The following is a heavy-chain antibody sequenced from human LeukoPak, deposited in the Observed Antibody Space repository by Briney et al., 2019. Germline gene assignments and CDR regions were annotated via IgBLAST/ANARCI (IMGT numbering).Heavy chain of an antibody. CDR3: ARVWYFGDSAWRYFDY. Sequence: GGSLRLSCAASGFTFSSHWRSWVRQAPGKGLERMANITTGGSEKQYVDSVKGRFTTSRDNDKTSLYLQMNSLRAEDTDVYYCARVWYFGDSAWRYFDYWGQGALVTVSS. CDR2: ITTGGSEK. D-gene: IGHD3-10*01. CDR1: GFTFSSHW. J-gene: IGHJ4*02. V-gene: IGHV3-7*01.